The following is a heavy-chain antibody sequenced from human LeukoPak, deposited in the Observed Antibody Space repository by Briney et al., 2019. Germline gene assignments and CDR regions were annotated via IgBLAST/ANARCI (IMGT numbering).Heavy chain of an antibody. CDR3: AKDPGVVVPAATFDY. CDR1: GFTFSSYG. Sequence: PGGSLRLSCAASGFTFSSYGMHWFRQAPGKGLEWVAFIRYDGSNKYYADSVKGRFTISRDNSKNTLYLQMNSLRAEDTAVYYCAKDPGVVVPAATFDYWGQGTLVTVSS. V-gene: IGHV3-30*02. D-gene: IGHD2-2*01. J-gene: IGHJ4*02. CDR2: IRYDGSNK.